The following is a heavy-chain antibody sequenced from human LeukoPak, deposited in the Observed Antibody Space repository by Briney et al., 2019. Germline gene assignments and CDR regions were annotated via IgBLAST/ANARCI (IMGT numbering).Heavy chain of an antibody. Sequence: ASVKVSCTASGYTFTGYYMHWVRQAPGQGLEWMGWINPNSGGTNYAQKFQGRVTMTRDTSISTAYMELSRLRSDDTAVYYCARVWAAMVRTRNAFDIWGQGTMVTVSS. D-gene: IGHD3-10*01. J-gene: IGHJ3*02. CDR2: INPNSGGT. CDR1: GYTFTGYY. CDR3: ARVWAAMVRTRNAFDI. V-gene: IGHV1-2*02.